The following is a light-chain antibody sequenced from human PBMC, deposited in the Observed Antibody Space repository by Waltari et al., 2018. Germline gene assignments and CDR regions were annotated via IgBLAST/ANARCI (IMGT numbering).Light chain of an antibody. CDR1: QSLLHSNGYYY. Sequence: DIVMTQSPLSLPVTPGEPASISCRSSQSLLHSNGYYYLDWYLQKPGQSPQLLIYLGSNRASGVPDRFTGSASGTDFTLKISRVDAEDVGVYYCMQALQTWTFGQGTKVEIK. CDR2: LGS. CDR3: MQALQTWT. J-gene: IGKJ1*01. V-gene: IGKV2-28*01.